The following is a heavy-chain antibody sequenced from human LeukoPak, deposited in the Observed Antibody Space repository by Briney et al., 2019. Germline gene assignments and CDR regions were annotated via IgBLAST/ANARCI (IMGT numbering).Heavy chain of an antibody. Sequence: PSETLSLTCSVSGASIRSYYWSWIRQPPGKGLEWIGYIYTSGSTNHSPSLKSRVTISVDTSKNQFSLKLSSVTAADTAVYYCARHMYDYYYYYMDVWGKGTTVTVSS. CDR1: GASIRSYY. CDR3: ARHMYDYYYYYMDV. CDR2: IYTSGST. D-gene: IGHD2-8*01. J-gene: IGHJ6*03. V-gene: IGHV4-4*09.